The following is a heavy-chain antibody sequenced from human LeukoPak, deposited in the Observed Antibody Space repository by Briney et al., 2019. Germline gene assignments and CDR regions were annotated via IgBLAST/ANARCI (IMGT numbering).Heavy chain of an antibody. V-gene: IGHV3-30*18. CDR1: GFTFSSYG. Sequence: GGSLRLSCAASGFTFSSYGMHWVRQAPGKGLEWVAVISYDGSNKYYADSVKGRFTISRDNSKNTLNLQMNSLRAEDTAVYYCAKDFGGYYDSSGFHIDYWGQGTLVTVSS. CDR2: ISYDGSNK. D-gene: IGHD3-22*01. J-gene: IGHJ4*02. CDR3: AKDFGGYYDSSGFHIDY.